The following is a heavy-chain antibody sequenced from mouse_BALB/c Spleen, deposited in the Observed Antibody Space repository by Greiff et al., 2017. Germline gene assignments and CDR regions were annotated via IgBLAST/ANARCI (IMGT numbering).Heavy chain of an antibody. V-gene: IGHV1-9*01. CDR2: ILPGSGST. CDR3: ARWEYGNYDYAMDY. Sequence: VKLQESGAELMKPGASVKISCKATGYTFSSYWIEWVKQRPGHGLEWIGEILPGSGSTNYNEKFKGKATFTADTSSNTAYMQLSSLTSEDSAVYYGARWEYGNYDYAMDYWGQGTSVTVSS. D-gene: IGHD2-10*02. J-gene: IGHJ4*01. CDR1: GYTFSSYW.